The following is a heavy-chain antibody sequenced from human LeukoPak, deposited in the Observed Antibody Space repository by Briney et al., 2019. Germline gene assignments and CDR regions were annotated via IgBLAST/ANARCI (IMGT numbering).Heavy chain of an antibody. J-gene: IGHJ4*02. CDR3: ARSYYDSSGYFDY. D-gene: IGHD3-22*01. V-gene: IGHV3-11*01. CDR2: ISSSGSTI. Sequence: GGSLRLSCAASGFTFSDYYMSWIRQAPGKGLEWVSYISSSGSTIYYADSVKGRFTVSRDNAKNSLYLQMNSLRAEDTAVYYCARSYYDSSGYFDYWGQGTLVTVSS. CDR1: GFTFSDYY.